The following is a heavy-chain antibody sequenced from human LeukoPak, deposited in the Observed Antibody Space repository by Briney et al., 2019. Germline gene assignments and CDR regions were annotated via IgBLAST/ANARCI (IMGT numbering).Heavy chain of an antibody. V-gene: IGHV4-61*01. CDR3: ARGLSAIVY. J-gene: IGHJ4*02. CDR2: IYYSGST. D-gene: IGHD2-15*01. CDR1: GGSVSSSSSY. Sequence: NPSETLSLTCTVSGGSVSSSSSYWSWIRQPPGKGLEWIGYIYYSGSTNYNPSLKSRVAISVDTSKNQFSLKLSSVTAADTAVYYCARGLSAIVYWGQGTLVTVSS.